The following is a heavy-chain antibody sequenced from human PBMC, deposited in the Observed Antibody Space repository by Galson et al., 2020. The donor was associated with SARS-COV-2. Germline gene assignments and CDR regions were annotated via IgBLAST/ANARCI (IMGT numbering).Heavy chain of an antibody. J-gene: IGHJ4*02. D-gene: IGHD6-13*01. Sequence: ASETLSLTCTVSGASINSGGYYWSWIRQYPGKGLEWIAYFYYGSSDHYNPSLTGRVAISSDTSKNQFFLKLNSVTAADTAVYYCARVWEGYRSNWYVDYWGQGILVTVSS. CDR3: ARVWEGYRSNWYVDY. CDR1: GASINSGGYY. CDR2: FYYGSSD. V-gene: IGHV4-31*03.